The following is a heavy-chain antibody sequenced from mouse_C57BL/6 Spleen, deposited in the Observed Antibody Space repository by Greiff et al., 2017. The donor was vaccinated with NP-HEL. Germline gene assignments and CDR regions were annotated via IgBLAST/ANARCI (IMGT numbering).Heavy chain of an antibody. CDR3: ASGSSPYYYAMDY. D-gene: IGHD1-1*01. J-gene: IGHJ4*01. CDR2: ISNGGGST. CDR1: GFTFSDYY. Sequence: EVKLMESGGGLVQPGGSLKLSCAASGFTFSDYYMYWVRQTPEKRLEWVAYISNGGGSTYYPDTVKGRFTISRDNAKNTLYLQMSRLKSEDTAMYYCASGSSPYYYAMDYWGQGTSVTVSS. V-gene: IGHV5-12*01.